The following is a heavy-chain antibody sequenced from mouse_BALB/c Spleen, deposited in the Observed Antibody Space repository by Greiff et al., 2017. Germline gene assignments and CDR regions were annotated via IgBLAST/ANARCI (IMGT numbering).Heavy chain of an antibody. V-gene: IGHV8-11*01. CDR1: GFSLSTYGIG. CDR2: IWWNDNK. J-gene: IGHJ4*01. Sequence: QVTLKESGPGILQPSQTLSLTCSFSGFSLSTYGIGVGWIRQPSGKGLEWLAHIWWNDNKYYNTALKSRLTISKDTSNNQVFLKIASVDTADTATYYCARIRHYAMDYWGQGTSVTVSS. CDR3: ARIRHYAMDY.